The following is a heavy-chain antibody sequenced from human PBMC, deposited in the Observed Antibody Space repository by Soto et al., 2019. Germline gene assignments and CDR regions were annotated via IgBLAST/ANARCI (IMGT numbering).Heavy chain of an antibody. J-gene: IGHJ4*02. D-gene: IGHD6-19*01. Sequence: SGPTLVNPTQTLTLTCTLSGFSLSASGMRVGWIRQPPGKALEWLARIDWDDDKFYSTSLKTRLTISKDTSKSQVVLTMTNMDPVDTATYYCARMVAVAGGPYFDYWGQGTRVTVSS. CDR1: GFSLSASGMR. V-gene: IGHV2-70*04. CDR2: IDWDDDK. CDR3: ARMVAVAGGPYFDY.